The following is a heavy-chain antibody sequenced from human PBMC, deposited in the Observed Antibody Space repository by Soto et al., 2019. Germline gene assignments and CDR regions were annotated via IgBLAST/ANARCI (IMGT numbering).Heavy chain of an antibody. D-gene: IGHD2-2*01. V-gene: IGHV1-18*04. Sequence: GASVKVSCKASGYTFTSYGISWVRQAPGQGLEWMGWISAYNGNTNYAQKLQGRVTMTTDTSTSTAYMELRSLRSDDTAVYYCARDPGGYQLRHYFYCGMDVWGQGTTVTVSS. CDR2: ISAYNGNT. CDR1: GYTFTSYG. CDR3: ARDPGGYQLRHYFYCGMDV. J-gene: IGHJ6*02.